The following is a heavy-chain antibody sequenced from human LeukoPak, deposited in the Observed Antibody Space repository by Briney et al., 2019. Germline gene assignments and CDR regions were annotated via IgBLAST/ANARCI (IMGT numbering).Heavy chain of an antibody. Sequence: GGSLRLSCAASGFTFDGYAMHWVRQAPGKGLEWVSGISWNSGSIGYADSVKGRFTISRDNAKNSLYLQMNSLRAEDMALYYCAKDNRASSWYGGGAFDIWGQGTMVTVSS. CDR2: ISWNSGSI. CDR1: GFTFDGYA. D-gene: IGHD6-13*01. J-gene: IGHJ3*02. CDR3: AKDNRASSWYGGGAFDI. V-gene: IGHV3-9*03.